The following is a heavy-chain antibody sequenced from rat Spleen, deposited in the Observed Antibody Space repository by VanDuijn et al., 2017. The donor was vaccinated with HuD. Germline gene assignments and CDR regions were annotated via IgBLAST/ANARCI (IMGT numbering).Heavy chain of an antibody. J-gene: IGHJ3*01. D-gene: IGHD1-6*01. CDR1: GFTFSHSY. Sequence: EVQLVESGGGLVQPGRSMKLSCAASGFTFSHSYMAWVRQAPTKGLEWVASISTGGGNTYYRDSVKGRFTISRDNAKRILYLQIDSLRSEDSATYYCARHALMYTTDPFTYWGQGTLVTVSS. CDR2: ISTGGGNT. CDR3: ARHALMYTTDPFTY. V-gene: IGHV5-25*01.